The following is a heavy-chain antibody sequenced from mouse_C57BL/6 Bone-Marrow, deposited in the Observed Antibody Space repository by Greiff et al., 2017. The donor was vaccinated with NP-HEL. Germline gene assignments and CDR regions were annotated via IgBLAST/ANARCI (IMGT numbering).Heavy chain of an antibody. D-gene: IGHD1-1*01. CDR3: ARGHYGSPPWFAY. CDR2: ISDGGSYT. J-gene: IGHJ3*01. CDR1: GFTFSSYA. Sequence: VMLVASGGGLVKPGGSLTLSCAASGFTFSSYAMSWVRQTPEKRLEWVATISDGGSYTYYPDNVKGRFTISRDNAKNNLYLQMSHLKSEDTAMYYCARGHYGSPPWFAYWGQGTLVTVSA. V-gene: IGHV5-4*03.